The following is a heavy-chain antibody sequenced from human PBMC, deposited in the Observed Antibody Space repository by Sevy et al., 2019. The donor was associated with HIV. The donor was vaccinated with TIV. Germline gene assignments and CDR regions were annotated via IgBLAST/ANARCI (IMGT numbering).Heavy chain of an antibody. V-gene: IGHV3-7*01. CDR1: GFTLCSYW. D-gene: IGHD3-22*01. Sequence: GGSLRLSCTASGFTLCSYWMSWVRQAPGKGLEWVANIKQDGSQKYYVDSVKGRFTISRDNAKNSLYLQMNSLRVEDTAAYYCARARAYYYDNSGYSFDYWGQGTLVTVSS. CDR2: IKQDGSQK. CDR3: ARARAYYYDNSGYSFDY. J-gene: IGHJ4*02.